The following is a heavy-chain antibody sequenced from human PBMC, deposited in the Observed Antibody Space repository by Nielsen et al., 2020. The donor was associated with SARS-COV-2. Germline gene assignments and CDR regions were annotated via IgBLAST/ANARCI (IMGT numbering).Heavy chain of an antibody. CDR2: IYYSGST. CDR3: ASPGCSSTSCWPTFDY. CDR1: GGSISSYY. V-gene: IGHV4-59*01. Sequence: SETLSLTCTVSGGSISSYYWSWIRQPPGKGLEWIGYIYYSGSTNYNPSLKSRVTISVDTSKNQFSLKLSSVTAADTAVYYCASPGCSSTSCWPTFDYWGQGTLVTVSS. D-gene: IGHD2-2*01. J-gene: IGHJ4*02.